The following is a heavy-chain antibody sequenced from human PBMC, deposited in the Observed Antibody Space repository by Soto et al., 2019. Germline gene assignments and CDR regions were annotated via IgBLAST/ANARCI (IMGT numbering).Heavy chain of an antibody. D-gene: IGHD3-16*01. J-gene: IGHJ3*02. V-gene: IGHV1-18*03. CDR3: ARDKVWGGFDI. CDR1: GYSFSNYN. Sequence: QVQLVQSGPELKKPGASVKVSCKASGYSFSNYNFCWVRQAPGQGLEWLGWISDYNGNTKYPQKLQGRVTMTTDTFTSTAYMELRSLRSDDMAVYYCARDKVWGGFDIWGQGTMVTVSS. CDR2: ISDYNGNT.